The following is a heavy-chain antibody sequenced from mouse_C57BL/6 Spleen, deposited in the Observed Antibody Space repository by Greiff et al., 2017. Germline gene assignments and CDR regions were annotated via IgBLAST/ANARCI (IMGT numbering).Heavy chain of an antibody. V-gene: IGHV1-82*01. D-gene: IGHD2-3*01. Sequence: QVQLQQSGPELVKPGASVKISCKASGYAFSSSWMNWVKQRPGKGLEWIGRIYPGDGDTNYNGKFKGKDTLTADKSSSTAYMPLSSLTSEDSAVYFCARDGYYPYWYFDVWGTGTTVTVSS. J-gene: IGHJ1*03. CDR2: IYPGDGDT. CDR1: GYAFSSSW. CDR3: ARDGYYPYWYFDV.